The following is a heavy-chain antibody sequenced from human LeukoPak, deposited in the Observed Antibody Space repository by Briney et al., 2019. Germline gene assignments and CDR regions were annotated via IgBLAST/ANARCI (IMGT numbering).Heavy chain of an antibody. CDR3: ARGNYCSGTSCLFDY. D-gene: IGHD2-2*01. J-gene: IGHJ4*02. V-gene: IGHV4-34*01. Sequence: SETLSLTCAVYGESFRGYYWSWIRQPPGKGLEWTGAVTRSGNTNYNPSLKSRVTISVDKSKSQFSLKLTSVTAADTAVYYCARGNYCSGTSCLFDYWGQGTLVTVSS. CDR1: GESFRGYY. CDR2: VTRSGNT.